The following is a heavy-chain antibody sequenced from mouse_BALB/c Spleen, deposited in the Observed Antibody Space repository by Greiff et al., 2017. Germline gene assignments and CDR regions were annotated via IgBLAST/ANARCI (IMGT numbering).Heavy chain of an antibody. CDR1: GYTFTSYT. CDR2: INPSSGYT. J-gene: IGHJ4*01. V-gene: IGHV1-4*01. D-gene: IGHD1-1*01. Sequence: QVHVKQSGAELARPGASVKMSCKASGYTFTSYTMHWVKQRPGQGLEWIGYINPSSGYTNYNQKFKDKATLTADKSSSTAYMQLSSLTSEDSAVYYCARLRFYAMDYWGQGTSVTVAS. CDR3: ARLRFYAMDY.